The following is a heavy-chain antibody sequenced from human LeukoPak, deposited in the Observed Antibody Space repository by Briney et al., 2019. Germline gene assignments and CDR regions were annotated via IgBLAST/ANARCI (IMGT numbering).Heavy chain of an antibody. Sequence: ASAKVSCKASGYTFTSYDINWVRQATGQGLEWIGWMNPNSGNTGYAQNFQGKVPLTRNTSISTAYMELSSLRSEDTAVYYCARGPRDDSSGFRQGWFDPWGQGTLVTVSS. D-gene: IGHD3-22*01. V-gene: IGHV1-8*01. CDR3: ARGPRDDSSGFRQGWFDP. CDR2: MNPNSGNT. CDR1: GYTFTSYD. J-gene: IGHJ5*02.